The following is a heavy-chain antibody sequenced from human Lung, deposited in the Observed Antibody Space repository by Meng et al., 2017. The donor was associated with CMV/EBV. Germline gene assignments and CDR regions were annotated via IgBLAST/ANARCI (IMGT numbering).Heavy chain of an antibody. CDR3: VRGEGKDYFDY. V-gene: IGHV1-18*04. Sequence: ASVXVSCKTSGYPFSTHSVIWVRQAPGRGLAWMAWIRTFNGDSTYAQNFEGRVTVTTDTSTNTAYLELRGLTTDDTATYYCVRGEGKDYFDYWGQGTLVTGAS. CDR1: GYPFSTHS. J-gene: IGHJ4*02. CDR2: IRTFNGDS.